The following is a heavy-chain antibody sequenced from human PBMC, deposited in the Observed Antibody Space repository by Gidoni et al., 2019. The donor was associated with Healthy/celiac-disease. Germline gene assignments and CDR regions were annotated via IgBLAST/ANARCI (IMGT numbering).Heavy chain of an antibody. CDR1: GFTFSSYG. D-gene: IGHD3-22*01. CDR2: IWYDGRNK. J-gene: IGHJ4*02. Sequence: QVQLVESGGGVVPPGRSLRLSCAASGFTFSSYGMHWVRQAPGKGLEWVAVIWYDGRNKYYADSVKGRFTISRDNSKNTLYLQMNSLRAEDTAVYYGARERSYYYDSSGYWTLFDYGGQGTLVTVSS. CDR3: ARERSYYYDSSGYWTLFDY. V-gene: IGHV3-33*01.